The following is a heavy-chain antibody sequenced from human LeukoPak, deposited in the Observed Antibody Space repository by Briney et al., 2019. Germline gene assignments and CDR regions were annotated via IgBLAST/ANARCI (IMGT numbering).Heavy chain of an antibody. CDR2: IIPIFGTA. CDR1: GGTFSSYA. Sequence: GASVKVSCKASGGTFSSYAISWVRQAPGQGLEWMGGIIPIFGTANYAQKFQGGVTITADESTSTAYMELSSLRSEDTAVYYCALFTYYYDSSGFIDYWGQGTLVTVSS. J-gene: IGHJ4*02. CDR3: ALFTYYYDSSGFIDY. V-gene: IGHV1-69*13. D-gene: IGHD3-22*01.